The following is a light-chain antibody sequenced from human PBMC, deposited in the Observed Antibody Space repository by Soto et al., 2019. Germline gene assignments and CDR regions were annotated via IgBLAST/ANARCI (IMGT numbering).Light chain of an antibody. Sequence: EIVLTQSPGSLSLSPGERATLSCRASQSIAANYLAWYQQKPGQAPRLLIYVTSSRATGIPDRFSGSGSGTDFPLTIRRLEPEGFAVYYCQQYGTAPLTFGGGTKVEIK. CDR2: VTS. J-gene: IGKJ4*01. V-gene: IGKV3-20*01. CDR3: QQYGTAPLT. CDR1: QSIAANY.